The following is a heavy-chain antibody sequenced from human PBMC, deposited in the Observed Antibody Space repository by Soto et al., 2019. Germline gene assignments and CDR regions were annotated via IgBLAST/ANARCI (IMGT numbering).Heavy chain of an antibody. J-gene: IGHJ4*02. CDR2: IKSKSEGETR. CDR1: RFMFSSAW. D-gene: IGHD1-1*01. CDR3: VEGWNDF. Sequence: EVHVVESGGDLVRPGGSLTLSCATSRFMFSSAWMSWVRQAPGRGLEWVARIKSKSEGETRDYAAPVKGRFDISRDDSKKMVYLQMHSLKAEDTGLYYCVEGWNDFWGQGTLVTVSS. V-gene: IGHV3-15*01.